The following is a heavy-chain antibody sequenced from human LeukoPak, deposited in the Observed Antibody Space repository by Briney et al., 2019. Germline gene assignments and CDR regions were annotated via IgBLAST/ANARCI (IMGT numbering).Heavy chain of an antibody. CDR2: INHSGST. CDR1: GGSFSGYY. J-gene: IGHJ4*02. Sequence: SETLSLTCAVYGGSFSGYYWSWIRQPPGKGLEWIGEINHSGSTNYNPSLKSRVTISVDTSKNQFSLKLSSVTAADTAVYYCASNHPDWDYDSSGYYFYFDYWGQGTLVTVSS. V-gene: IGHV4-34*01. CDR3: ASNHPDWDYDSSGYYFYFDY. D-gene: IGHD3-22*01.